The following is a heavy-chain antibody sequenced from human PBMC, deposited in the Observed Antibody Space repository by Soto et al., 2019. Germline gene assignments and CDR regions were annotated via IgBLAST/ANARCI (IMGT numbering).Heavy chain of an antibody. CDR1: GGSFSNYA. D-gene: IGHD3-9*01. Sequence: SVKVSCKASGGSFSNYAISWVRQAPGQGLEWMGGITPIFGRANYAQKFQGRVTITADESTSTAYMELSSLRSEDTAIYYCARGWSYDILTGFSYWGQGTLVTVSS. J-gene: IGHJ4*02. V-gene: IGHV1-69*13. CDR2: ITPIFGRA. CDR3: ARGWSYDILTGFSY.